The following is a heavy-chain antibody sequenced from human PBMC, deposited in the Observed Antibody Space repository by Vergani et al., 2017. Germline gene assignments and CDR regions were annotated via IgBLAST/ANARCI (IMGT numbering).Heavy chain of an antibody. J-gene: IGHJ5*01. D-gene: IGHD3-16*02. CDR1: GFSFNSYW. Sequence: DVHLAESGGGVFQPGGSLRLSCSASGFSFNSYWMHWVRQVPGKGLLWVSRIKSDGSITAYADSVKGRFTISRDNAQNTLYLQMNRLRVEDTGVYYCARARCIEACYMSNWLDSWGQGTLVTVSS. CDR3: ARARCIEACYMSNWLDS. V-gene: IGHV3-74*03. CDR2: IKSDGSIT.